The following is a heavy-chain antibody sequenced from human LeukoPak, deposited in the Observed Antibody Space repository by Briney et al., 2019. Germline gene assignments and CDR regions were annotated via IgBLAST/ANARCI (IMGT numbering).Heavy chain of an antibody. CDR1: GFTFSSYG. CDR3: AKIYDFWSGYRLSGYYYYMDV. J-gene: IGHJ6*03. D-gene: IGHD3-3*01. Sequence: SGGSLRLSCAASGFTFSSYGMHWVRQAPGKGLEWVTFIRYDGSNKYYTDSVKARFTISRDNSKNTLNLQMNSLRAEDTAVYYCAKIYDFWSGYRLSGYYYYMDVWGKGTTVTVSS. V-gene: IGHV3-30*02. CDR2: IRYDGSNK.